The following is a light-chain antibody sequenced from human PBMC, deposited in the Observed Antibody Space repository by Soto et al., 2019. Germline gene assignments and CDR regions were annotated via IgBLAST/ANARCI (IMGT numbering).Light chain of an antibody. V-gene: IGKV3-11*01. Sequence: EIVLTQSPATLSSFPGERVTLSCRASQAVNTRLAWYQHKPGQAPRLLIYVTSNRAAGIPARFSGSGSGTDFTLTISDVEPEDFAVYYCHQRRSWPRTFGEGPKVDIK. J-gene: IGKJ3*01. CDR3: HQRRSWPRT. CDR1: QAVNTR. CDR2: VTS.